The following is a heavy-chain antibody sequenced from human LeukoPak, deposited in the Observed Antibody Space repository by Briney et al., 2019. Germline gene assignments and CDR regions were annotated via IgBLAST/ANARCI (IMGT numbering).Heavy chain of an antibody. CDR2: IYYSGST. D-gene: IGHD6-6*01. J-gene: IGHJ6*02. CDR1: GGSISGYY. Sequence: PSETLSLTCTVSGGSISGYYWSWIRQPPGKGLEWIGYIYYSGSTKYNPSLKSRVTISVDTSKNQFSMKLNSVTAADTAIYYCARDRTYRGSSTTYFYAMDVWGQGTTVTVS. V-gene: IGHV4-59*01. CDR3: ARDRTYRGSSTTYFYAMDV.